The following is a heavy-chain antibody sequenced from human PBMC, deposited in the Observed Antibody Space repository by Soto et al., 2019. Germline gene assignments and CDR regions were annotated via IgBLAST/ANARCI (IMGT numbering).Heavy chain of an antibody. CDR1: GGSISSYY. V-gene: IGHV4-59*08. CDR2: IYYSGST. J-gene: IGHJ4*02. D-gene: IGHD3-3*01. CDR3: ARHAPDEQTMDY. Sequence: SETLSLTCTVSGGSISSYYWSWIRQPPGKGLEWIGYIYYSGSTNYNPSLKSRVTISVDTSKNQFSLKLSSVTAADTAVYYCARHAPDEQTMDYWGQGTLVTVS.